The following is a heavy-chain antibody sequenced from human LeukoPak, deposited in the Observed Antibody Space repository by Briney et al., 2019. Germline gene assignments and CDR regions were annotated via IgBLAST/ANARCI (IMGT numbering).Heavy chain of an antibody. V-gene: IGHV1-46*01. CDR1: GYTFTNYY. Sequence: GASVKVSCKASGYTFTNYYIHWVRQAPGHGLEWMGISNPSGDSTNYAQKFQGRVTMTRDTSTSTVYMDLSSLRSEDTAVYYCARLAPLRGIFIGTVVGYNYHSMDVWGQGTTVTVSS. CDR3: ARLAPLRGIFIGTVVGYNYHSMDV. D-gene: IGHD3-10*01. J-gene: IGHJ6*02. CDR2: SNPSGDST.